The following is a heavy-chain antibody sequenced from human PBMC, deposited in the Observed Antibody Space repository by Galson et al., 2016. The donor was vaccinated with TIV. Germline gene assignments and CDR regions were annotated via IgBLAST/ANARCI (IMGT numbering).Heavy chain of an antibody. J-gene: IGHJ4*02. D-gene: IGHD6-19*01. Sequence: QSGAEVKKPGESLRISCQGSGYSFTNYWITWHRQMPGRGLEWMGRISPSDSYTNYSPSFQGHVTISVDKSIRTAYLQWSGLKAADTAMYFFAGHIMASVADDFWGQGTLVTVSS. CDR1: GYSFTNYW. V-gene: IGHV5-10-1*01. CDR3: AGHIMASVADDF. CDR2: ISPSDSYT.